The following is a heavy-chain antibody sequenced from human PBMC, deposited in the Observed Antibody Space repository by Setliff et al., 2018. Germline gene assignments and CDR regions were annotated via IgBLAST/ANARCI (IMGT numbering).Heavy chain of an antibody. CDR2: INAGNGNT. CDR3: VRRPYDSSGYFNY. CDR1: GYIFTYYA. J-gene: IGHJ4*02. D-gene: IGHD3-22*01. V-gene: IGHV1-3*01. Sequence: GASVKVSCKASGYIFTYYAIHWVRQAPGQRLEWMGWINAGNGNTKYSQKFQGRVTITRDTSASTAYMELSSLTSEDTAVYYCVRRPYDSSGYFNYWGQGTLVTVSS.